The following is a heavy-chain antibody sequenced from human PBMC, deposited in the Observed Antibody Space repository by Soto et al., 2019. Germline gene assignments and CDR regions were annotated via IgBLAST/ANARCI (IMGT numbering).Heavy chain of an antibody. J-gene: IGHJ4*02. CDR2: IWYDGSNK. V-gene: IGHV3-33*01. D-gene: IGHD1-26*01. CDR1: AFTFSSYG. Sequence: GGSLRLSCAAPAFTFSSYGMHWVRQAPGKGLEWVAVIWYDGSNKYYADSVKGRFTISRDNSKNTLYLQMNSLRAEDTAVYYCARDSFVGARPVDYWGQGTRVTVSS. CDR3: ARDSFVGARPVDY.